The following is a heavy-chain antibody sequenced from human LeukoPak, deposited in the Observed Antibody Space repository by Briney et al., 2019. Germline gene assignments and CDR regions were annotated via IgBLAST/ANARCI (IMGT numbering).Heavy chain of an antibody. J-gene: IGHJ4*02. V-gene: IGHV3-9*01. CDR3: ARDLEGDIPTYFDY. Sequence: PGGSLRLSCAASGFTFNSYAMHWVRQAPGKGLEWVSGISWNSGSIGYADSVKGRFTISRDNSKNTLYLDMKSLRAEDTALYHCARDLEGDIPTYFDYWGQGTLVTVSS. CDR2: ISWNSGSI. D-gene: IGHD2-2*02. CDR1: GFTFNSYA.